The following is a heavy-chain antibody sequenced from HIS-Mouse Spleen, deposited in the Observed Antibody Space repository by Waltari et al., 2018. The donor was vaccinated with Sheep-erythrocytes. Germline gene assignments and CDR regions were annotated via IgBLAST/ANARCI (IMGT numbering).Heavy chain of an antibody. V-gene: IGHV3-30-3*01. J-gene: IGHJ1*01. CDR2: ISYDGSNK. Sequence: QVQLVESGGGVVQTGRSLRLSCAASGFTFSSYARHWVSQAPGKGLEWVAVISYDGSNKYYADSVKGRFTISRDNSKNTLYLQMNSLRAEDTAVYYCARGAYSSSWYPFQHWGQGTLVTVSS. CDR1: GFTFSSYA. CDR3: ARGAYSSSWYPFQH. D-gene: IGHD6-13*01.